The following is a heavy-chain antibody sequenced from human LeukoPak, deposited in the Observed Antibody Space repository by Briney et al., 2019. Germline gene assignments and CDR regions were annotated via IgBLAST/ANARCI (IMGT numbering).Heavy chain of an antibody. CDR3: ARDLYYYGSSGYFNY. Sequence: GGSLRLSCAASGFTFSSYGMHWVRQAPGKGLEWVAVIWYDGSNKYYADSVKGRFTISRDNSKNTLYLQMNSLRAEDTAVYYCARDLYYYGSSGYFNYWGQGTLVTVSS. CDR1: GFTFSSYG. D-gene: IGHD3-22*01. J-gene: IGHJ4*02. CDR2: IWYDGSNK. V-gene: IGHV3-33*01.